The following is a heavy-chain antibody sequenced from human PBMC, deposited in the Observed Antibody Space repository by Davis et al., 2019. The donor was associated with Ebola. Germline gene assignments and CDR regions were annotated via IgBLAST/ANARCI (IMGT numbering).Heavy chain of an antibody. J-gene: IGHJ6*04. D-gene: IGHD4-17*01. V-gene: IGHV4-59*11. Sequence: SETLSLTCTVSGGSISGHYWSWVRQPPGKGLEWIAFIYSSGSTNYNPSLKSRVTISVDTSKNQFSLKLSSVTAADTAVYYCARAGYGDYGLYYYGMDVWGKGTTVTVSS. CDR1: GGSISGHY. CDR2: IYSSGST. CDR3: ARAGYGDYGLYYYGMDV.